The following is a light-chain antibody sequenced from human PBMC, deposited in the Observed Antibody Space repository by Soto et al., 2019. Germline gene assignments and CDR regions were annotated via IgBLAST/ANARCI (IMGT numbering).Light chain of an antibody. CDR1: QRVTNN. V-gene: IGKV3-15*01. Sequence: ETVLTQSPATLSLSPGETATLSCRASQRVTNNLAWYQWKLGQPPRLLIYGASTRATGIPVRFRGSGSGTEFTLTISSLQSEDSAVYCCQQHHNWPWTFGQGTRVELK. CDR3: QQHHNWPWT. J-gene: IGKJ1*01. CDR2: GAS.